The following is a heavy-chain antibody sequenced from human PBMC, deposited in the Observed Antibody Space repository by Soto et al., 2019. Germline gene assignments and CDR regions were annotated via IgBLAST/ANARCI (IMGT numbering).Heavy chain of an antibody. V-gene: IGHV1-69*13. D-gene: IGHD3-10*01. CDR3: ASFLAPITLVRGVMITDYYHGIDV. CDR2: IIPIFGTA. CDR1: GGTFSSYA. J-gene: IGHJ6*02. Sequence: SVKVSCKASGGTFSSYAISWVRQAPGQGLEWMGGIIPIFGTANYAQKFQGRVTITADESTSTAYMELSSLRSEDTAVYYCASFLAPITLVRGVMITDYYHGIDVWGQGTTVTVSS.